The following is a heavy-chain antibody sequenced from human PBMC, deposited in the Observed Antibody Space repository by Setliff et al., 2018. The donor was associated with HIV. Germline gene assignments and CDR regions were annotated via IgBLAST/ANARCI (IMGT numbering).Heavy chain of an antibody. J-gene: IGHJ2*01. V-gene: IGHV4-38-2*01. Sequence: SETLSLTCAVSGYSISSGYYRGWIRQPPGKGLEWIGNIYHTGSISYNPSLKSRVTISVDMSKNHFSLKLSSVTAADTAVYYCARSHYGMMGNWYFDLWGRGTLVTVSS. CDR1: GYSISSGYY. CDR3: ARSHYGMMGNWYFDL. CDR2: IYHTGSI. D-gene: IGHD3-10*01.